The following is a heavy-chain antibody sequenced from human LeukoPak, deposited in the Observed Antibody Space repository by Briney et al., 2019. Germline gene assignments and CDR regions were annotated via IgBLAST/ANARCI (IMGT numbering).Heavy chain of an antibody. J-gene: IGHJ6*03. CDR1: GGSISSYY. D-gene: IGHD3-9*01. CDR2: IYTSGST. CDR3: ARGGRPVYDILTNHYYYMDV. Sequence: PSETLSLTCTVSGGSISSYYWSWIRQPAGKGLEWIGRIYTSGSTNYNPSLKSRVTISVDTSKNQFSLKLSSVTAADTAVYYCARGGRPVYDILTNHYYYMDVWGKGTTVTISS. V-gene: IGHV4-4*07.